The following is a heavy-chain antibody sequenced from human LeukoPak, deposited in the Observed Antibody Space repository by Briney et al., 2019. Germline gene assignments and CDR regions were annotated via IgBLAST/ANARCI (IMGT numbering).Heavy chain of an antibody. V-gene: IGHV1-18*01. CDR3: ARMILLLGDVLTVPPRGFDY. Sequence: ASVKVSCKASGYTFTTYGISWVRQAPGHGVEWLGRNSVYNGNTNYAQKLQGRVTMTSATSTSTAYMELRSLRSDDTAVYYCARMILLLGDVLTVPPRGFDYWGQGTLVTVYS. J-gene: IGHJ4*02. D-gene: IGHD3-9*01. CDR1: GYTFTTYG. CDR2: NSVYNGNT.